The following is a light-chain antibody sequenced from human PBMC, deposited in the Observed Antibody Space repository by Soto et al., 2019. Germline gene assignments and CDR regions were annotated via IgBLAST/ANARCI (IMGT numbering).Light chain of an antibody. Sequence: EIVFTQSRGTLSLSTGERATLSCRASQSVSSNHLAWYQQKPGQAPRVLIYDASNRATGIPARFSGSGSGTDFTLTISSLEPEDFATYHCQQYSSYSYTFGQGT. V-gene: IGKV3-20*01. CDR1: QSVSSNH. CDR2: DAS. CDR3: QQYSSYSYT. J-gene: IGKJ2*01.